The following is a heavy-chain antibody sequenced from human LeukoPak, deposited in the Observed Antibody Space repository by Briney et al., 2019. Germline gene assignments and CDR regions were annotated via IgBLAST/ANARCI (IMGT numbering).Heavy chain of an antibody. V-gene: IGHV5-51*01. CDR3: ARRIAAAGTVFDY. CDR2: IYPGDSDT. D-gene: IGHD6-13*01. CDR1: GYNFTSYW. Sequence: GESLKISCKGSGYNFTSYWIGWVRQMPGKGLEWMGIIYPGDSDTRYSPSFQGQVTISADKSISTAYLQWSSLKASDTAMYYCARRIAAAGTVFDYWGQGTLVTVSS. J-gene: IGHJ4*02.